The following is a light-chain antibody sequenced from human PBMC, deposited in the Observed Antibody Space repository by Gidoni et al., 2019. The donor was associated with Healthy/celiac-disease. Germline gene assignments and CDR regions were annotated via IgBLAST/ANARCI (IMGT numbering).Light chain of an antibody. CDR1: QSISSW. CDR3: QQYNSYPWT. Sequence: SQSISSWLAWYQQKPGKAPKLLIYKASSLESGVPSRFSGSGSGTEFTLTISSLQPDDFATYYCQQYNSYPWTFGQGTKVEIK. V-gene: IGKV1-5*03. CDR2: KAS. J-gene: IGKJ1*01.